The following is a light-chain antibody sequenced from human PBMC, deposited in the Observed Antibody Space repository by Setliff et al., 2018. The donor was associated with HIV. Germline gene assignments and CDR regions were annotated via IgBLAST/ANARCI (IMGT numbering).Light chain of an antibody. CDR3: QVWDSSSDHPYV. J-gene: IGLJ1*01. CDR1: NIGSKS. V-gene: IGLV3-21*04. Sequence: SYELAQPPSVSVAPGKTDRITCGGSNIGSKSVHWYQQKPGQAPVLVISYDSDRPSGIPERFSGSNSGNTATLTISRVEAGDEADYYCQVWDSSSDHPYVFGTGTKV. CDR2: YDS.